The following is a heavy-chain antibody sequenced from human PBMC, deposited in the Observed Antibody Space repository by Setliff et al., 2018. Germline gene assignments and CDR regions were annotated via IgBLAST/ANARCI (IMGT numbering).Heavy chain of an antibody. CDR3: ARGLGVWLIGWFDP. D-gene: IGHD5-18*01. Sequence: LRLSCAASGFTFSDYYMSWIRQAPGKGLEWVSYISSSGSTIYYADSVKGRFTISRDNAKNSLYLQMNSLRAADTAVYYCARGLGVWLIGWFDPWGQGTLVTVSS. CDR1: GFTFSDYY. V-gene: IGHV3-11*01. J-gene: IGHJ5*02. CDR2: ISSSGSTI.